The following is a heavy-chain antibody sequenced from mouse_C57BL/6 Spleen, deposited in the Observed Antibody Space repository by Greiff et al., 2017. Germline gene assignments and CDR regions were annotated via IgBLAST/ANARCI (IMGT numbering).Heavy chain of an antibody. J-gene: IGHJ4*01. Sequence: EVMLVESGGGLVKPGGSLKLSCAASGFTFSSYAMSWVRQTPEKRLEWVATISDGGSYTYYPDNVKGRFTISRDNAKNNLYLQMSHLKSEDTAMYYCARDQRGYYAMDYWGQGTSVTVSS. CDR3: ARDQRGYYAMDY. CDR2: ISDGGSYT. V-gene: IGHV5-4*01. CDR1: GFTFSSYA.